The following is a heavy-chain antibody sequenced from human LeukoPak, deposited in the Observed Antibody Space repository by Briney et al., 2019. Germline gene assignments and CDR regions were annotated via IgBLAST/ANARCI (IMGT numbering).Heavy chain of an antibody. J-gene: IGHJ4*02. CDR1: GFTFSIYW. CDR3: ARASALATPPFAY. V-gene: IGHV3-74*01. Sequence: GGSLRLSCAASGFTFSIYWMHWVRQAPGKGLVCVSRINIDGSTSNYADSVKGRFTISRDNAKNAVYLQMSSLRVEDTAVYYCARASALATPPFAYWGQGTLVTVSS. D-gene: IGHD5-12*01. CDR2: INIDGSTS.